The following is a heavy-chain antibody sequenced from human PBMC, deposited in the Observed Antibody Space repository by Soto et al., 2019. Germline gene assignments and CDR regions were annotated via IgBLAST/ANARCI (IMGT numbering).Heavy chain of an antibody. J-gene: IGHJ5*02. V-gene: IGHV4-59*01. CDR2: IYYSGRT. CDR3: ARGYCSSTSCYIWHNWFDP. Sequence: SQTLSLTCTVSGGSISSYYWSWIRQPPGKGLEWIGYIYYSGRTNYNPSLKSRVTISVDTSKNQFSLKLSSVTAADTAVYYCARGYCSSTSCYIWHNWFDPLGQGTLVTVSS. D-gene: IGHD2-2*02. CDR1: GGSISSYY.